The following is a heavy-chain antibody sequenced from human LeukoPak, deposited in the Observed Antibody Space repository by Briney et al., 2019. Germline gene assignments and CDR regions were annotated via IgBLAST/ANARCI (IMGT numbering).Heavy chain of an antibody. V-gene: IGHV3-30-3*01. D-gene: IGHD1-26*01. CDR3: ARDLAGATMGGSFDY. CDR2: ISYDGSNK. Sequence: GGSLRLSCAASGFTFSSYAVHWVRQAPGKGLEWVAVISYDGSNKYYADSVKGRFTISRDNSKNTLYLQMNSLRAEDTAVYYCARDLAGATMGGSFDYWGQGTLVTVSS. J-gene: IGHJ4*02. CDR1: GFTFSSYA.